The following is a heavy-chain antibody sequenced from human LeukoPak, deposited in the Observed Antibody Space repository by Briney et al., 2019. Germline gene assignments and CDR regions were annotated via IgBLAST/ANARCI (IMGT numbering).Heavy chain of an antibody. D-gene: IGHD2-15*01. J-gene: IGHJ3*02. Sequence: PSETLSLTCTVSGGSISSYYWSWIRQPPGKGLEWIGYIYYSGSTNYNPSLKSRVTISVDTSKNQFSLKLSSVTAADTAVYYCARGLSELLPDAFDIWGQGTTVTVSS. CDR2: IYYSGST. CDR3: ARGLSELLPDAFDI. CDR1: GGSISSYY. V-gene: IGHV4-59*01.